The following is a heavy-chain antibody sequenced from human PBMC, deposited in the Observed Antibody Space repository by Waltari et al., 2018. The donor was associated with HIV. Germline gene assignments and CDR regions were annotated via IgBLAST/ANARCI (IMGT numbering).Heavy chain of an antibody. CDR2: IYYSGST. CDR1: GGSISGYY. J-gene: IGHJ4*02. CDR3: ARDRFPDGYNDY. Sequence: QVQLQESGPGLVKPSETLSLTCTVSGGSISGYYWSWIRQPPGKGLEWIGYIYYSGSTNYNPSLKSRVTISVDTSKNQFSLKLSSVTAADTAVYYCARDRFPDGYNDYWGQGTLVTVSP. V-gene: IGHV4-59*01. D-gene: IGHD5-12*01.